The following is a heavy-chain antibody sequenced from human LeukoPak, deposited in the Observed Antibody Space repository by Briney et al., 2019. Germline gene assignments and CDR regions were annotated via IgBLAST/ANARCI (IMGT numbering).Heavy chain of an antibody. D-gene: IGHD3-10*01. J-gene: IGHJ4*01. Sequence: PSETLSLTCTVSGDSISTYYWSWIRQPPGKGLEWIGYIYYRVTSDYNPSLNSRVTISLDTSKNQFSLRLTSVTAADTAVYYCARSGTYQHSSAYDYWGQGNLVTVSS. CDR1: GDSISTYY. CDR2: IYYRVTS. V-gene: IGHV4-59*12. CDR3: ARSGTYQHSSAYDY.